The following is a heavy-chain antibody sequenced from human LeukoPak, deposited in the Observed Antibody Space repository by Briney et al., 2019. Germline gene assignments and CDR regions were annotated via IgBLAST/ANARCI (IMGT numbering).Heavy chain of an antibody. D-gene: IGHD6-19*01. CDR3: ASEDIAVAGTFAY. J-gene: IGHJ4*02. CDR1: GGSISSGAYY. Sequence: PSETLSLTCTVSGGSISSGAYYWSWIRQPAGKGLEWIGRIYTSGTANYNPSLKSRVAISVDTSKNQFSLKLNSVTAADTAVYYCASEDIAVAGTFAYWGQGTPVTVSS. CDR2: IYTSGTA. V-gene: IGHV4-61*02.